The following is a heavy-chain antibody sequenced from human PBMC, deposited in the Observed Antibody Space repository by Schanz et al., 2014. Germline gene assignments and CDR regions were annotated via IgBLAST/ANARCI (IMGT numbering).Heavy chain of an antibody. V-gene: IGHV3-23*04. CDR1: GFSFSTYA. CDR3: AKHRHYADNNGYPGIDY. D-gene: IGHD3-16*01. Sequence: EVQVVESGGGLAQPGGSLRLSCAASGFSFSTYAMNWVRQASGKGLEWVSLISGRGDSTHYADSVKGRFTISRDNSRKALSLQMNSLRAEDTAVYYCAKHRHYADNNGYPGIDYWGQGTLVTVS. J-gene: IGHJ4*02. CDR2: ISGRGDST.